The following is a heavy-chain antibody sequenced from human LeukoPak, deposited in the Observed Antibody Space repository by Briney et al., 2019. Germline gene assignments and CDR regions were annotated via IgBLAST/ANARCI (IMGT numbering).Heavy chain of an antibody. V-gene: IGHV4-61*01. CDR1: GGSISSSSYY. Sequence: PSETLSLTCTVSGGSISSSSYYWSWIRQPPGKGLEWIGYIYYSGSTNYNPSLKSRVTISVDTSKNQFSLKLSSVTAADTAVYYCARAIGSSGVFDYWGQGTLVTVSS. D-gene: IGHD6-19*01. CDR2: IYYSGST. J-gene: IGHJ4*02. CDR3: ARAIGSSGVFDY.